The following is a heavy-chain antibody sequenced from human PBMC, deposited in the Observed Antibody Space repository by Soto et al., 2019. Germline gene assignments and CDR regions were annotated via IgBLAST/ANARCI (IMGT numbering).Heavy chain of an antibody. D-gene: IGHD3-3*01. Sequence: SETLSLTCSVSGGSISSYYWSWIRQPPGKGLEWIGYIYYSGSTNYNPSLKSRVTISVDTSKNQFSLKLSSVTAADTAVYYCARHDTGGLWSGYLYPYYYCYYYMDVWGKGTTVTVSS. V-gene: IGHV4-59*08. CDR1: GGSISSYY. CDR3: ARHDTGGLWSGYLYPYYYCYYYMDV. J-gene: IGHJ6*03. CDR2: IYYSGST.